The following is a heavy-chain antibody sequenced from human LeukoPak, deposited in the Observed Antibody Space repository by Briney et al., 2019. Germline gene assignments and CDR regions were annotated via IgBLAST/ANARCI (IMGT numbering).Heavy chain of an antibody. CDR2: ISSSSSYI. CDR1: GFTFSSYS. V-gene: IGHV3-21*01. D-gene: IGHD3-22*01. CDR3: AREAYYDSSVKGDAFDI. Sequence: GGSLRLSCAASGFTFSSYSMNWVRQAPGKGLEWVSSISSSSSYIYYADSVRGRFTISRDNAKNSLYLQMNSLRAGDTAVYYCAREAYYDSSVKGDAFDIWGQGTMVTVSS. J-gene: IGHJ3*02.